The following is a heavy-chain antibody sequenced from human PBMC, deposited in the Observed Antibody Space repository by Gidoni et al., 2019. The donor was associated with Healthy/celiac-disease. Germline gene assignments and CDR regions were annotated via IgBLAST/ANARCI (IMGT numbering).Heavy chain of an antibody. V-gene: IGHV3-23*01. CDR3: AKDTIVATIPFDY. Sequence: EVQLLESGGGLVQPGGSLGLSCAASGFTFSSYAMSWVRQAPGKGLDWVSAISGSGGSTYYADSVKGRFTISRDNSKNTLYLQMNSLRAEDTAVYYCAKDTIVATIPFDYWGQGTLVTVSS. CDR1: GFTFSSYA. CDR2: ISGSGGST. D-gene: IGHD5-12*01. J-gene: IGHJ4*02.